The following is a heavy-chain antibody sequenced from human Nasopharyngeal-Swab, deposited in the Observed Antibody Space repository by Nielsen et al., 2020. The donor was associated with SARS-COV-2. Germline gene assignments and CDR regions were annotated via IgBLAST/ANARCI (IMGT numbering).Heavy chain of an antibody. D-gene: IGHD6-19*01. CDR2: INPSGGST. CDR3: ARITVAAADY. Sequence: WVRQAPGQGLEWMGIINPSGGSTSYAQKFQGRVIMTRDTSTSTVYMELSSLRSEDTAVYYCARITVAAADYWGQGTLVTVSS. V-gene: IGHV1-46*01. J-gene: IGHJ4*02.